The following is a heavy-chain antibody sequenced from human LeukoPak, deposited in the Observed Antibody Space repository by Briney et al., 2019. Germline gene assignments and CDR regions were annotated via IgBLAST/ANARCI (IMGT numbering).Heavy chain of an antibody. Sequence: ASVKVSCKVSGYTLTELSMHWVRQAPGKGLEWMGGFDPEDGETIYAQKFQGRVTMTEDTSTDTAYMELSSLRSEDTAVYYCATAKYTYYDFWSGYHAFGYWGQGTLVTVSS. J-gene: IGHJ4*02. CDR3: ATAKYTYYDFWSGYHAFGY. CDR2: FDPEDGET. CDR1: GYTLTELS. V-gene: IGHV1-24*01. D-gene: IGHD3-3*01.